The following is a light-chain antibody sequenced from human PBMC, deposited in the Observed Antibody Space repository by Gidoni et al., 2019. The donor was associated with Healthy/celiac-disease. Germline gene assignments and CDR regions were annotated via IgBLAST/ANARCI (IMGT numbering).Light chain of an antibody. V-gene: IGKV3-15*01. CDR2: GAS. J-gene: IGKJ1*01. Sequence: EIVMTQSPATLSVSPGERATLSCRTSQSVSSNLAWYQQKPGQAPRRLSYGASTRATGIPARFSGSGSGTEFTLSISSLQSEDFAVYYCQQYNNWPRWTFGQGTKVEIK. CDR3: QQYNNWPRWT. CDR1: QSVSSN.